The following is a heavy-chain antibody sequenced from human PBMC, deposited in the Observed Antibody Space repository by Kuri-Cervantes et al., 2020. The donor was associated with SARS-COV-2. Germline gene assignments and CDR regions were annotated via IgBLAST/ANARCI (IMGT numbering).Heavy chain of an antibody. CDR1: GFTFSSYG. V-gene: IGHV3-9*03. Sequence: GGSLRLSCAASGFTFSSYGMHWVRQAPGKGLEWVSGISWNSGSIGYADSVKGRFTISRDNAKNSLYLQMNSLRAEDMALYYCAKDGIVVVPAAKEGYYYYYMDVWGKGTTVTVSS. J-gene: IGHJ6*03. CDR3: AKDGIVVVPAAKEGYYYYYMDV. D-gene: IGHD2-2*01. CDR2: ISWNSGSI.